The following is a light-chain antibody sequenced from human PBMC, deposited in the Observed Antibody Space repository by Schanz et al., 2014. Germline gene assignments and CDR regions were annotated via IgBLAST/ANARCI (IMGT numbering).Light chain of an antibody. Sequence: EIMMTQSPATLSVSPGERATLSCRASHSVSSNLAWYQQKPGQAPRLLIYGASTRATGVPARFSGSGSGTEFTLTISSLQSEDFAVYYCQQYNNWPRTFGQGTKLDIK. CDR1: HSVSSN. J-gene: IGKJ2*01. CDR2: GAS. CDR3: QQYNNWPRT. V-gene: IGKV3-15*01.